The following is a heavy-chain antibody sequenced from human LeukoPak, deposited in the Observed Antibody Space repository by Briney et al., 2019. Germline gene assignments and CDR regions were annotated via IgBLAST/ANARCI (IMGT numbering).Heavy chain of an antibody. V-gene: IGHV3-23*01. CDR2: LSGSAGDT. D-gene: IGHD4-17*01. CDR1: GFTFSSYS. Sequence: GGSLRLSCAATGFTFSSYSMTWVRQAPGEGLQWVSILSGSAGDTFSADSVKGRFTISRDNSKHTLYLQMNSLRAEDTAVYYCARGQTVSTRHLEYWGQGTLVTVSS. CDR3: ARGQTVSTRHLEY. J-gene: IGHJ4*02.